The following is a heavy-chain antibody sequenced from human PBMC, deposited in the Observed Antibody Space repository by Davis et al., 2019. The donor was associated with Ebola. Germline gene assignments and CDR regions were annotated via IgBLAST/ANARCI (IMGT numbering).Heavy chain of an antibody. V-gene: IGHV3-23*01. J-gene: IGHJ4*02. CDR1: GFTFSSYA. CDR3: ATTLNRDY. Sequence: GESLKISCAASGFTFSSYAMSWVRQAPGKGLEWVSAISGSGGSTYYADSVKGRFTISRDNSKNTLYLQMNSLRAEDTAVYYCATTLNRDYWGQGTLVTVSS. CDR2: ISGSGGST.